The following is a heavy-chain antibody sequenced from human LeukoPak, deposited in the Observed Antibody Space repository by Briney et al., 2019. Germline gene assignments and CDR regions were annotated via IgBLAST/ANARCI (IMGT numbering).Heavy chain of an antibody. CDR3: ARANVSPGAIYCGSGRYYFDY. J-gene: IGHJ4*02. Sequence: SETLSLTCAVYGGSFSGYYWSWIRQPPGKGLEWIGEINHSGSTNYNPSLKSRVTISVDTSKNQFSLKLSSVTAAHTAVYYCARANVSPGAIYCGSGRYYFDYWGQGTLVTVSS. V-gene: IGHV4-34*01. CDR1: GGSFSGYY. D-gene: IGHD3-10*01. CDR2: INHSGST.